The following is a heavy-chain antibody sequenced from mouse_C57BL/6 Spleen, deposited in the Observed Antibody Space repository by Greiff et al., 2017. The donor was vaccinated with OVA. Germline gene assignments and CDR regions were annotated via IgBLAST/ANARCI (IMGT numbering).Heavy chain of an antibody. CDR3: ARHEGGYGYDVCFDY. D-gene: IGHD2-2*01. J-gene: IGHJ2*01. CDR1: GYTFTEYT. Sequence: VQLQQSGAELVKPGASVKLSCKASGYTFTEYTIHWVKQRSGQGLEWIGWFYPGSGSIKYNEKFKDKATLTADKASSTVYMELSRWTSEDSAVYFCARHEGGYGYDVCFDYWGQGTTLTVSS. V-gene: IGHV1-62-2*01. CDR2: FYPGSGSI.